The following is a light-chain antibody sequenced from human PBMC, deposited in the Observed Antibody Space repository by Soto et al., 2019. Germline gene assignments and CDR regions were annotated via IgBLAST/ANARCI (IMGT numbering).Light chain of an antibody. CDR1: QGISSY. V-gene: IGKV1-8*01. J-gene: IGKJ1*01. Sequence: AIRMTQSPSSLSASTGDRVTITCRASQGISSYLAWYQQKPGKAPKLLIYAASTLQSGVPSRFSGSGSGTGFTLTISCLQSEDFATYYCQQYYSYSTFGQGTKVEIK. CDR2: AAS. CDR3: QQYYSYST.